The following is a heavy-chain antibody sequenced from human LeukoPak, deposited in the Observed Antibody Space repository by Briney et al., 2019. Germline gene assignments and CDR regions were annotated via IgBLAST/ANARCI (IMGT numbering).Heavy chain of an antibody. Sequence: GGSLRLSCAASGFTFSSYSMNWVRQAPGKGPEWVSSISSSSSYIYYADSVKGRFTISRDNAKNSLYLQMNSLRAEDTAVYYCARDLMVTGYPKYFDYWGQGTLVTVSS. CDR2: ISSSSSYI. V-gene: IGHV3-21*01. D-gene: IGHD3-9*01. CDR3: ARDLMVTGYPKYFDY. CDR1: GFTFSSYS. J-gene: IGHJ4*02.